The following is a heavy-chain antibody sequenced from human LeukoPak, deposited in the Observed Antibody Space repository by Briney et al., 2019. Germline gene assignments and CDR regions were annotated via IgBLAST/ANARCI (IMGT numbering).Heavy chain of an antibody. CDR3: ARDGIVGPTNFDY. CDR2: ICHSEST. CDR1: GYSIGSRYY. V-gene: IGHV4-38-2*02. Sequence: SETLSLTCAVSGYSIGSRYYWGWIRQPPGKGLEWIGSICHSESTYYNPSLKSRVTISVDTSKNQFSLKLRSVTAADTAVYYCARDGIVGPTNFDYWGQGTLVTVSS. D-gene: IGHD3-22*01. J-gene: IGHJ4*02.